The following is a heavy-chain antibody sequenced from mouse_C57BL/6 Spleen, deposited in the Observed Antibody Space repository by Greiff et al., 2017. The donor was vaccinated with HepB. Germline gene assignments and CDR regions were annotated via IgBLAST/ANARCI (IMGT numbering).Heavy chain of an antibody. Sequence: QVQLKQPGAELVKPGASVKLSCKASGYTFTSYWMQWVKQRPGQGLEWIGEIDPSDSYTNYNQKFKGKATLTVDTSSSTAYMQLSSLTSEDSAVYDCARATTVVAGAMDYWGQGTSVTVSS. CDR1: GYTFTSYW. D-gene: IGHD1-1*01. CDR3: ARATTVVAGAMDY. J-gene: IGHJ4*01. CDR2: IDPSDSYT. V-gene: IGHV1-50*01.